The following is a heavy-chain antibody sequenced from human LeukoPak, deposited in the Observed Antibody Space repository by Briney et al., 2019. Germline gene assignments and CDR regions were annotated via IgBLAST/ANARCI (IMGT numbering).Heavy chain of an antibody. Sequence: GESLTLSSAASGFTFSGSWMSWVRQAPGKGLEWVATIKGDGSGKFYVDSVKGRFAISRDDAKSSLFLQMDSLRSEDTAVYYCTKNTHDYWGQGTLVTVSS. CDR2: IKGDGSGK. CDR3: TKNTHDY. D-gene: IGHD1/OR15-1a*01. J-gene: IGHJ4*02. CDR1: GFTFSGSW. V-gene: IGHV3-7*01.